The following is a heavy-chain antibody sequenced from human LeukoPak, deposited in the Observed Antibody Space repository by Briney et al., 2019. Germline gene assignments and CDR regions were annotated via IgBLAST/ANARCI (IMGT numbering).Heavy chain of an antibody. CDR2: IKQDRSEE. Sequence: GGSLRLSCAASGFTFTNYWMSWVRQAPGKGLELVANIKQDRSEEYYVDSVKGGFTISRDNAKNSLYLQMNSLRAEETAVYYCARDNYYGSGSYYNVGYYYYYYMDVWGKGTTVTVSS. D-gene: IGHD3-10*01. V-gene: IGHV3-7*01. CDR3: ARDNYYGSGSYYNVGYYYYYYMDV. CDR1: GFTFTNYW. J-gene: IGHJ6*03.